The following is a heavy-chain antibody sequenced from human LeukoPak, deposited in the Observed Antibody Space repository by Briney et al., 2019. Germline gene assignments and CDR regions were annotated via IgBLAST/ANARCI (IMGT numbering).Heavy chain of an antibody. CDR3: ARDGFCSSTSCYNDY. V-gene: IGHV3-48*03. CDR2: ISTSGSTI. D-gene: IGHD2-2*02. Sequence: GGSLRLSCAASGFIFSSYEMNWVRQAPEKGLEWLSYISTSGSTIYYAHSVKGRFTISRDNAQDSLSLQMHSLRAEDTAVYYCARDGFCSSTSCYNDYWGQGTLVTVSS. CDR1: GFIFSSYE. J-gene: IGHJ4*02.